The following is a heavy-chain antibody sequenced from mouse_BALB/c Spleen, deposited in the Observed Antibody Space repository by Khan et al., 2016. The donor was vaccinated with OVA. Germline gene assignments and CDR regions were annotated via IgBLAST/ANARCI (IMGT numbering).Heavy chain of an antibody. CDR3: ARSIMAN. J-gene: IGHJ2*01. CDR1: GYSITSDYA. V-gene: IGHV3-2*02. Sequence: VQLKESGPGLVKPSQSLSLTCTVTGYSITSDYAWNWIRQFPGNKLEWMGYISYSGSTNYNPSLKSRISITRNTSKHQFFLQLNSVTTEDTATYYYARSIMANWGQGTTLTVSS. CDR2: ISYSGST.